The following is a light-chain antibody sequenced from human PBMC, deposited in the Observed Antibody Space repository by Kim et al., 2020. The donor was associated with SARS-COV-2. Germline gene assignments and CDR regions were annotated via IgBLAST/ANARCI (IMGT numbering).Light chain of an antibody. CDR1: RSDVAAYNF. CDR2: DVD. J-gene: IGLJ3*02. Sequence: GQSITISCTGTRSDVAAYNFVSWYQQHPGEAPKVIIYDVDNRPSGVSNRFSGSKSGNTASLTISEVQAEDEADYYCRSFRSGNTLLFGGGTQLTVL. CDR3: RSFRSGNTLL. V-gene: IGLV2-14*04.